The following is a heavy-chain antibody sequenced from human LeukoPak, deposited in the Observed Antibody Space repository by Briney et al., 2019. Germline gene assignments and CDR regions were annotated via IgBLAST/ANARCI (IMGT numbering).Heavy chain of an antibody. CDR3: ARDYDFWSGYYYYGMDV. CDR2: ISSGSSYI. Sequence: GGSLRLSCAASGFTFSSYSMNWVRQAPGKGLEWVSSISSGSSYIYYADSVKGRFTISRDNAKNSLYLQMNSLRAEDTAVYYCARDYDFWSGYYYYGMDVWGQGTTVTVSS. J-gene: IGHJ6*02. CDR1: GFTFSSYS. D-gene: IGHD3-3*01. V-gene: IGHV3-21*01.